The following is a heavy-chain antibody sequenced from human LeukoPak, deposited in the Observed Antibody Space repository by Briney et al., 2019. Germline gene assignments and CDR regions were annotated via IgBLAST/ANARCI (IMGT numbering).Heavy chain of an antibody. CDR2: ITGNAGST. D-gene: IGHD4-11*01. J-gene: IGHJ4*02. V-gene: IGHV3-23*01. CDR3: ARDRGTTVTTGAKGHFDF. CDR1: GFTFSSYA. Sequence: GGSLRLSCAASGFTFSSYAMSWVRQAPGKGLEWVSTITGNAGSTFYADSVKGRFTISRDNAKNSLYLQMNSLRDEDTAVYYCARDRGTTVTTGAKGHFDFWGQGTLVTVSS.